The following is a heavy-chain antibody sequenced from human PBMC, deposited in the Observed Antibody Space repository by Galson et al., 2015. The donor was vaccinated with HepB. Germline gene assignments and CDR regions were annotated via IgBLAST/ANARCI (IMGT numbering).Heavy chain of an antibody. D-gene: IGHD6-19*01. J-gene: IGHJ4*02. CDR1: GFTFDDYA. CDR2: ISWNSGSI. Sequence: SLRLSCAASGFTFDDYAMHWVRQAPGKGLEWVSGISWNSGSIGYADSVKGRFTTSRDNAKNSLYLQMNSLRAEDTALYYCAKDTRRYSSGCLEYWDQGTLVTVSS. V-gene: IGHV3-9*01. CDR3: AKDTRRYSSGCLEY.